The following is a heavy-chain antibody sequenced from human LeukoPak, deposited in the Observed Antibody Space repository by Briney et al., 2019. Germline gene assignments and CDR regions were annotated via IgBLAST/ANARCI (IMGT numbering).Heavy chain of an antibody. CDR1: GGSISSSSYY. CDR3: ARQIGG. Sequence: SESLSLTCTVSGGSISSSSYYWGWLRRPPGMGLEWIVSIYYSGSTYNTPSLKSRAAIAVDTSKNQSALKMSAVPAADTAVYYCARQIGGWGQGTLVTVSS. CDR2: IYYSGST. J-gene: IGHJ4*02. V-gene: IGHV4-39*01. D-gene: IGHD3-16*01.